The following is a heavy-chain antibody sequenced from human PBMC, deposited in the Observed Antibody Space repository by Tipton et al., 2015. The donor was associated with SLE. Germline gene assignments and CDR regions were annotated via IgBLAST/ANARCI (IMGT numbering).Heavy chain of an antibody. J-gene: IGHJ4*02. CDR1: GGSFSDYS. CDR3: ARACTTGVCYTTSFDY. D-gene: IGHD2-8*01. V-gene: IGHV4-34*01. CDR2: INHSGST. Sequence: LRLSCAVYGGSFSDYSWSWIRQPPGKGLEWIGEINHSGSTNYNPPLKSRVTISIDTSKNQFSLRLSSVTAADTAVYYCARACTTGVCYTTSFDYWGQGTLVTVSP.